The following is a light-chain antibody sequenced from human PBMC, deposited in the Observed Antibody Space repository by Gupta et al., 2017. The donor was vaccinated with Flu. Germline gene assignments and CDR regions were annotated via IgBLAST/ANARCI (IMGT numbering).Light chain of an antibody. CDR1: STNVGSNY. Sequence: QPVLTHPPSASGTPGPRVTISCSGSSTNVGSNYVYWYQQLQGTEPETLIFGRNRRPSGVPDRFSGSKSGAYASPGTSGLRSEDEADDYCARSDGSMRGWVFGGGTKVTVL. J-gene: IGLJ3*02. CDR2: GRN. V-gene: IGLV1-47*01. CDR3: ARSDGSMRGWV.